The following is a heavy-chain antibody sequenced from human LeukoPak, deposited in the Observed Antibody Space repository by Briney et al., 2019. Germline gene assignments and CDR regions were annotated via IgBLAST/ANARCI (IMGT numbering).Heavy chain of an antibody. D-gene: IGHD6-13*01. CDR1: GFTFSSYS. CDR3: ARAVRDRSWNYFDY. CDR2: ISGSTSYI. J-gene: IGHJ4*02. Sequence: PGGSLRLSCVASGFTFSSYSMNWVRQAPGKGLEWVSSISGSTSYIYYADSMKGRFTIFRDNAKDSLYLQMNSLRAEDTAVYYCARAVRDRSWNYFDYWGLGTLVIVSS. V-gene: IGHV3-21*01.